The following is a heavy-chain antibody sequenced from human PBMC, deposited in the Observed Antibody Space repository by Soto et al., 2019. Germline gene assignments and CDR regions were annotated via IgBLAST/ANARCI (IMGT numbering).Heavy chain of an antibody. CDR2: IIPIFGTA. V-gene: IGHV1-69*13. CDR3: ARDTSTNYDILTGYTPHYFDY. CDR1: GGTFSSYA. D-gene: IGHD3-9*01. J-gene: IGHJ4*02. Sequence: SVKVSCKASGGTFSSYAISWVRQAPGQGLEWMGGIIPIFGTANYAQKFQGRVTITADESTSTAYMELSSLRSEDTAVYYCARDTSTNYDILTGYTPHYFDYWGQGTLVTVSS.